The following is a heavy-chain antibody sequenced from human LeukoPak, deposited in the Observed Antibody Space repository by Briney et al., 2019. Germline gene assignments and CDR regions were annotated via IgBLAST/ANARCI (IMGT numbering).Heavy chain of an antibody. Sequence: PGGSLRLSCAASGFTFSSYAMSWVRQAPGKGLEWVSAISGSAGNTYYADSVKGRFTISRNNSKNTLSLQMNSLRAEDTAVYYCARDFIAHGDHWGQGTLVTVSS. D-gene: IGHD2-15*01. CDR3: ARDFIAHGDH. V-gene: IGHV3-23*01. J-gene: IGHJ4*02. CDR1: GFTFSSYA. CDR2: ISGSAGNT.